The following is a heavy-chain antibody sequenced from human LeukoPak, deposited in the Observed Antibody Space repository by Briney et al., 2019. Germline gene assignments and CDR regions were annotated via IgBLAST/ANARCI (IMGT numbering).Heavy chain of an antibody. CDR2: IWYDGSNK. D-gene: IGHD3-10*01. CDR1: GFTFSSYG. Sequence: GGSLRLSCPASGFTFSSYGMHWVRQAPGKGLEWVAVIWYDGSNKYYADSVKGRFTISRDNSENTLYLQMNSLRAEDTAVYYCARDLSWFGEFDYWGQGTLVTVSS. V-gene: IGHV3-33*01. CDR3: ARDLSWFGEFDY. J-gene: IGHJ4*02.